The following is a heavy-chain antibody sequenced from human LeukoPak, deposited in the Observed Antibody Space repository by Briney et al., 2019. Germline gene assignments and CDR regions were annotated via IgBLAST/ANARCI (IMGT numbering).Heavy chain of an antibody. CDR2: IIPIFGTA. D-gene: IGHD6-13*01. CDR3: ARYRAAAAHSGKYGMDV. V-gene: IGHV1-69*13. Sequence: TSVKVSCKASGGTFSSYAISWVRQAPGQGLEWMGGIIPIFGTANYAQKFQGRVTITVDESTSTAYMELSRLRSDDTAVYYCARYRAAAAHSGKYGMDVWGQGTTVTVSS. J-gene: IGHJ6*02. CDR1: GGTFSSYA.